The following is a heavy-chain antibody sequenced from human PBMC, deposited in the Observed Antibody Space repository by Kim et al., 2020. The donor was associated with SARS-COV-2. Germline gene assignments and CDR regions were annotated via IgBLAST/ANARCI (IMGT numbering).Heavy chain of an antibody. D-gene: IGHD3-16*02. Sequence: SETLSLTCAVYGGSFSGYYWSWIRQPPGKGLEWIGEINHSGSTNYNPSLKSRVTISVDTSKNQFSLKLSSVTAADTAVYYCARGDYVWGSYRYGLLGDDYWGQGTLVTVSS. V-gene: IGHV4-34*01. CDR3: ARGDYVWGSYRYGLLGDDY. CDR1: GGSFSGYY. CDR2: INHSGST. J-gene: IGHJ4*02.